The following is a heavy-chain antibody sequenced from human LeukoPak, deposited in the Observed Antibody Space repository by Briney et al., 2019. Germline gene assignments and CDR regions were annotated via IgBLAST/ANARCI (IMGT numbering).Heavy chain of an antibody. Sequence: QAGGSLRLSCAASGFTFSSYAMHWVRQAPGKGLEYVSAISSNGGSTYYANSVKGRFTISRDNSKNTLYLQMGSLRAEDMAVYYCARDRGIWFGELLFPRGYYYYYGMDVWGQGTTVTVSS. CDR2: ISSNGGST. CDR3: ARDRGIWFGELLFPRGYYYYYGMDV. D-gene: IGHD3-10*01. V-gene: IGHV3-64*01. J-gene: IGHJ6*02. CDR1: GFTFSSYA.